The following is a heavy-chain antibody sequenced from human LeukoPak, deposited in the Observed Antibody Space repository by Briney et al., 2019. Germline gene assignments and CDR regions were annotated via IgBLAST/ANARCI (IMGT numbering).Heavy chain of an antibody. J-gene: IGHJ6*03. CDR2: IYLDGRT. Sequence: PSETLSLTCTVSGGSLTDSSFFWGWIRQSPGAGLEWIGKIYLDGRTNYDPSLRNRVTISVDTSKNQFTLRLTSVTAADRAVYYGVRLGGSYFRHGYYFYYMDVWGKGTTVTVSS. CDR3: VRLGGSYFRHGYYFYYMDV. V-gene: IGHV4-39*01. D-gene: IGHD1-26*01. CDR1: GGSLTDSSFF.